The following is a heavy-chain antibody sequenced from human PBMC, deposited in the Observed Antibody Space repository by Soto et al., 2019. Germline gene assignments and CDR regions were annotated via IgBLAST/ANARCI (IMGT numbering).Heavy chain of an antibody. CDR1: GGSISSGGYY. CDR2: IYYSEST. D-gene: IGHD6-19*01. J-gene: IGHJ4*02. Sequence: TLSLTCTVSGGSISSGGYYWSWIRQHPGKGLEWIGYIYYSESTYYNPSLKSRVTISVDTSKKQFSLKLSSVTAADTAVYYCARALTSSSGWSFDYWAKGPLVTAPQ. V-gene: IGHV4-31*03. CDR3: ARALTSSSGWSFDY.